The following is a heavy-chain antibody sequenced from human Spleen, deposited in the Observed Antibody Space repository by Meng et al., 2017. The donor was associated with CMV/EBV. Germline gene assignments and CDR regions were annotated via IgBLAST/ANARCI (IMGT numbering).Heavy chain of an antibody. CDR1: GGTFSSYA. CDR3: ARDSTQFLRVAHAAFDV. J-gene: IGHJ6*02. V-gene: IGHV1-69*10. D-gene: IGHD5/OR15-5a*01. Sequence: SVKVSCKASGGTFSSYAISWVRQAPGQGLEWMGGIIPILGIANYAQKFQGRVTITADKSTSTAYMELSSLRSEDTAVYYCARDSTQFLRVAHAAFDVWGQGTTVTVSS. CDR2: IIPILGIA.